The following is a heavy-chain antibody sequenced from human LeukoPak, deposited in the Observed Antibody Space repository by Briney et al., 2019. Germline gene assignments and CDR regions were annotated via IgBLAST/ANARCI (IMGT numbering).Heavy chain of an antibody. Sequence: GGSLRLSCAASGFTFSSYWMSWVRQAPGKGLEWAANIKQDGSEKYYVDSVKGRFTISRDNAKSSLYLQMNSLRAEDTAVYYCARSYGGYDAFDIWGQGTMVTVSS. CDR2: IKQDGSEK. CDR1: GFTFSSYW. CDR3: ARSYGGYDAFDI. D-gene: IGHD4/OR15-4a*01. J-gene: IGHJ3*02. V-gene: IGHV3-7*01.